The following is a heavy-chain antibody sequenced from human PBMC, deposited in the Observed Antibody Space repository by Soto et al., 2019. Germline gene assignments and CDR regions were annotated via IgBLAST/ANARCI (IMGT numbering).Heavy chain of an antibody. J-gene: IGHJ4*02. V-gene: IGHV5-51*01. CDR2: IYPGDSDT. D-gene: IGHD2-2*02. CDR3: ATFIAVPAAIL. Sequence: GESLKISCQGSGNSFTTFWISWVRQMPGKGLEWMGIIYPGDSDTRYSPSFQGQVTFSVDTSTDTAYMELSSLRSEDTAVYYCATFIAVPAAILRGQGTLVTAPQ. CDR1: GNSFTTFW.